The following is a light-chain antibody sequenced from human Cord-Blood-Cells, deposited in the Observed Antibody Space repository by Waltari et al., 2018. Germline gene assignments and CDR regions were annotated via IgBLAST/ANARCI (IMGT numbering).Light chain of an antibody. J-gene: IGLJ2*01. Sequence: QSALTPPASVSGSPGQSITISCTGTSSDVGGYNYVSWYQQHPDKAPKLMIYDVSNRPSGVSNRFSGSKSGNTASLTISGLQAEDEADYYCSSYTSSSSVFGGGTKLTVL. V-gene: IGLV2-14*01. CDR1: SSDVGGYNY. CDR3: SSYTSSSSV. CDR2: DVS.